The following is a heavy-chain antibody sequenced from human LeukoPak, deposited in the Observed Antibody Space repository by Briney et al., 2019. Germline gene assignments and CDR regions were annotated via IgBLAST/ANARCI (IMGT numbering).Heavy chain of an antibody. CDR2: ISSSSSYI. D-gene: IGHD3-22*01. CDR3: AKSWNYYDSSGDDALDI. CDR1: GFTFSSYA. V-gene: IGHV3-21*04. J-gene: IGHJ3*02. Sequence: GGSLRLSCAASGFTFSSYAMHWVRQAPGKGLEWVSSISSSSSYIYYADSVKGRFTISRDNSKNTLYLQMNSLRVEDTAVYYCAKSWNYYDSSGDDALDIWDRGTMVTVSS.